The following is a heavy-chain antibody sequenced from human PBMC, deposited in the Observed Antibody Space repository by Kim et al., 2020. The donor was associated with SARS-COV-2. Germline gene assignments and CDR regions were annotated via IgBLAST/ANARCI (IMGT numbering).Heavy chain of an antibody. Sequence: SNPTLRSRVTISVDTSKNQFSLRLSSVTAADTAMYYCARHSGGLSDWFDPWGQGTLVTVSS. CDR3: ARHSGGLSDWFDP. J-gene: IGHJ5*02. V-gene: IGHV4-59*08. D-gene: IGHD3-10*01.